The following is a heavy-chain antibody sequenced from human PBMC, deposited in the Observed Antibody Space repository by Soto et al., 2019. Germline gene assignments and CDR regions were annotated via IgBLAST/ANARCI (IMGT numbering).Heavy chain of an antibody. CDR3: ATGLKDASNRPSFGS. D-gene: IGHD3-16*01. V-gene: IGHV3-11*01. J-gene: IGHJ4*02. Sequence: GGSLRLSCSGSGYNFSDYYMNWIRQTPVKGLEWVSSILSLESHKYYAAYVMGRFSISRDNAKKSLFLQMNNLRAAHKGIFFFATGLKDASNRPSFGSWGPGTPVTVSS. CDR1: GYNFSDYY. CDR2: ILSLESHK.